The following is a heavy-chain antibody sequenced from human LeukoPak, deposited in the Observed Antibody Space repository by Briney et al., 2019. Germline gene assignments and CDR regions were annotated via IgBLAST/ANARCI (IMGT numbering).Heavy chain of an antibody. D-gene: IGHD3-3*01. CDR3: ARERNFYYFDY. CDR2: ITGDCNYI. Sequence: GGSLRLSCAASGFTVSNAWMSWFRQAPGKGLEWVSSITGDCNYIFYADSVKGRFTISRDNAQNSLFLELNSLRGEDTAVYYCARERNFYYFDYWGQGALVTVSS. CDR1: GFTVSNAW. V-gene: IGHV3-21*01. J-gene: IGHJ4*02.